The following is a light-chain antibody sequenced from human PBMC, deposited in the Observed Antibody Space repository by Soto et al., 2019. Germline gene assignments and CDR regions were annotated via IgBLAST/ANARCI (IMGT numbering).Light chain of an antibody. V-gene: IGKV3-20*01. CDR3: KHYGDSSWT. J-gene: IGKJ1*01. CDR2: GTS. CDR1: RSVSDTL. Sequence: EIVLTQSPGTLSLSPGERATLSCRAERSVSDTLLTWFQQKPGQAPRLLIFGTSNRAPGIPDRFSGSGSGTDFTLTISRLEPDDFAVYYCKHYGDSSWTFGQGTKVDIK.